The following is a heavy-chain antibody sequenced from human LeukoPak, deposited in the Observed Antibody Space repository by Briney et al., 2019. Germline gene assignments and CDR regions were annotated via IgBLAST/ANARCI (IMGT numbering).Heavy chain of an antibody. J-gene: IGHJ5*02. D-gene: IGHD6-13*01. CDR2: IIPIFGTA. CDR3: ARGRAAAGTVTIWFDP. CDR1: GGTFSSYA. Sequence: SVKVSCKASGGTFSSYAISWVRQAPGQGLEWMGGIIPIFGTANYAQKFQGRVTITTDESTSTAYMELSSLRSEDTAVYYCARGRAAAGTVTIWFDPWGQGTLVTVSS. V-gene: IGHV1-69*05.